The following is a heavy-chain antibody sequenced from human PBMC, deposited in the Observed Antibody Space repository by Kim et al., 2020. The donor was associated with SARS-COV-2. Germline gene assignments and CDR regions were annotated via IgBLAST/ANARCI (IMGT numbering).Heavy chain of an antibody. D-gene: IGHD3-16*01. J-gene: IGHJ4*02. CDR3: AKDFGGFSVDCIDH. CDR1: GFTFSDYG. CDR2: ISYDGSDQ. Sequence: GGSLRLSCAVSGFTFSDYGMHWVRQAPGRGLEWVAFISYDGSDQYYGDSVKGRFAISRDDAKDTLYLEMNNLRAEDTAVYYCAKDFGGFSVDCIDHWGQG. V-gene: IGHV3-30*18.